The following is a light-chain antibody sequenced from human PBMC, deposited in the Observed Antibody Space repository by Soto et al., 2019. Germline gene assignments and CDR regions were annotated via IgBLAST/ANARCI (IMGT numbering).Light chain of an antibody. CDR2: GAS. Sequence: EIVMTQSPATLSVSPGESATLSCRASQSVSNNLAWYQQKPGQTPRLLIYGASTRATGVPARFSGSGSGTEFTLTISSLQSEDFAVYYCQQYNNWPPWTFGQGTKVDIK. CDR3: QQYNNWPPWT. CDR1: QSVSNN. J-gene: IGKJ1*01. V-gene: IGKV3-15*01.